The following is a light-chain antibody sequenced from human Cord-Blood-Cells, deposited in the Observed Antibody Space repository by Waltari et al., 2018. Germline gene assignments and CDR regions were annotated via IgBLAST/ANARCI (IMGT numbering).Light chain of an antibody. CDR2: LGS. J-gene: IGKJ3*01. V-gene: IGKV2-28*01. CDR1: QSLLHSNGYNY. Sequence: DIVMTQSPLSLPVPPGEPASISCRSSQSLLHSNGYNYLDWYLQKPGQSPQLLIYLGSTRASGVPDRFSGSGSGTDFTLKISRVEAEDVGVYYCMQALQTPFTFGPGTKVDIK. CDR3: MQALQTPFT.